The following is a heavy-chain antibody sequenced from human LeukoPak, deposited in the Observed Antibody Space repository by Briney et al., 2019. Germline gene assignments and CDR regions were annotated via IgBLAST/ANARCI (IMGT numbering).Heavy chain of an antibody. D-gene: IGHD5-24*01. V-gene: IGHV4-31*03. J-gene: IGHJ4*01. CDR2: VYRTGDT. CDR1: GAYINSGAQY. Sequence: PSETLSLTCTVSGAYINSGAQYWGWIRQHPETGLEWMGYVYRTGDTYYSPSFQSRIVMSVDTSRSQFSLRLSPVTAADTAVYFCAGKDGTSASFDYWGQGILVTVST. CDR3: AGKDGTSASFDY.